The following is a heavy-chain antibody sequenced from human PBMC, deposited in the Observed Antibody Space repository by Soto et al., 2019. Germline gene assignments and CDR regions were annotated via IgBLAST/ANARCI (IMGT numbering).Heavy chain of an antibody. CDR3: ARNGRFTIFGVVQRNYYYYYMDV. Sequence: PSETLSLTCTVSGGSISSYYWSWIRQPPGKGLEWIGYIYYSWSTNYNPSLKSRVTISVDTSKNQFSLKLSSVTAADTAVYYCARNGRFTIFGVVQRNYYYYYMDVWGKGTKVTVSS. CDR2: IYYSWST. V-gene: IGHV4-59*08. D-gene: IGHD3-3*01. CDR1: GGSISSYY. J-gene: IGHJ6*03.